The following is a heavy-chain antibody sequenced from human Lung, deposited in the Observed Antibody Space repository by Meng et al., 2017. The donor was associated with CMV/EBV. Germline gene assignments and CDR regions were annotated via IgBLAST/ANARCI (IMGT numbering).Heavy chain of an antibody. V-gene: IGHV3-30-3*01. D-gene: IGHD3-16*02. CDR2: ISSDGSNR. CDR1: AFKFSSYK. Sequence: SCAASAFKFSSYKMHWVRQAPGKGLQWVAVISSDGSNRNYADSVKGRFTISRDDSKNTLYLQMNSLSTEDTAVYYCARENYAFGGFLVICYVYYYGMDVWGQGTSVTVSS. J-gene: IGHJ6*02. CDR3: ARENYAFGGFLVICYVYYYGMDV.